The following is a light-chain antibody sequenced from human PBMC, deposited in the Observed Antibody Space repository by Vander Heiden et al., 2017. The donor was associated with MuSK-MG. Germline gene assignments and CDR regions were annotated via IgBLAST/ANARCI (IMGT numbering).Light chain of an antibody. J-gene: IGKJ2*01. CDR3: QQYGSSLVT. CDR1: QSVSSSY. CDR2: GAS. Sequence: EIVLTQSPGTLSLSHGERATLSCRASQSVSSSYLAWYQQKPGQAPRLLIYGASSRATGIPDRFSGSGSGTDFTLTISRLEPEDFAVYYCQQYGSSLVTFGQGTKLEIK. V-gene: IGKV3-20*01.